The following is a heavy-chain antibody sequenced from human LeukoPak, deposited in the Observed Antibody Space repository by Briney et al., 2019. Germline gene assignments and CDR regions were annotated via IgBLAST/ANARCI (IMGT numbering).Heavy chain of an antibody. D-gene: IGHD7-27*01. Sequence: GGSLRLSCAASGFTFSSYGMHWVRQAPGKGLEWVACIRYDGSNKYYADSVKGRFTISRDNSKNTLYLQMNSLRADDTAVYYCAKDPSVGRLTGLDYWGQGTLVTVSS. CDR2: IRYDGSNK. J-gene: IGHJ4*02. CDR1: GFTFSSYG. V-gene: IGHV3-30*02. CDR3: AKDPSVGRLTGLDY.